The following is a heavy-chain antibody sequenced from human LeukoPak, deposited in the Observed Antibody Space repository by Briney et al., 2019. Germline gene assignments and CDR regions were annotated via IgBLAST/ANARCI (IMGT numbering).Heavy chain of an antibody. CDR1: GYTFTSYG. CDR2: ISGNNGNT. CDR3: ARGLEWLTRRHTWFDP. Sequence: ASVKVSCKASGYTFTSYGISWVRQAPGQGLEWMGVISGNNGNTSYAQKLQGRVTMTTDTSTSTAYMELRSLRSDDTAVYYCARGLEWLTRRHTWFDPWGQGTLVTVSS. D-gene: IGHD3-3*01. V-gene: IGHV1-18*01. J-gene: IGHJ5*02.